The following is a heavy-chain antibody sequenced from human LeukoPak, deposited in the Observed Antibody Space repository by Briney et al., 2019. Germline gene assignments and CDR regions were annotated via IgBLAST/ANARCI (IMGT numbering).Heavy chain of an antibody. Sequence: PSDCLSLTCTVSGGSISSYYWSWIRQPPGKGLEWIGYIYYSGSTNDNPSLKSRVTISVDTSKNQFSLKLSSVTAADTAVYYCARVRVSGSYSLYYYMDVWGKGTTVTLSS. CDR2: IYYSGST. V-gene: IGHV4-59*07. CDR3: ARVRVSGSYSLYYYMDV. CDR1: GGSISSYY. D-gene: IGHD1-26*01. J-gene: IGHJ6*03.